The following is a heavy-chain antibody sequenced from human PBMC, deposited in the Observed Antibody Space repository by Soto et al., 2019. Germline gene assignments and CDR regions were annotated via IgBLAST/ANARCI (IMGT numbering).Heavy chain of an antibody. V-gene: IGHV4-39*01. Sequence: QLQLQESGPGLVKPSETLSLTCTVSGGSISSSSYYWGWIRQPPGKGLEWIGSIYYSGSTYYNPSLKSRVTISVDTSKNQFSLKLSSVTAADTAVYYCASQDYDSSGYRHFDYWGQGTLVTVSS. D-gene: IGHD3-22*01. CDR2: IYYSGST. CDR1: GGSISSSSYY. J-gene: IGHJ4*02. CDR3: ASQDYDSSGYRHFDY.